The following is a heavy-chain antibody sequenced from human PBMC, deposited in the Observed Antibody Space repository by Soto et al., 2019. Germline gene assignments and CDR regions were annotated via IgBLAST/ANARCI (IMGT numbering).Heavy chain of an antibody. Sequence: SETLSLTCAVSGGSITTSDYSWSWIRQPPGRGLEWIGSIYHTGTTHYIPSLKSRVTMSLDKSKNQFSLDLTSMTAADTAVYYCVRERTIFGVAPGGGVDVWGRGTTVTVYS. CDR1: GGSITTSDYS. D-gene: IGHD3-3*01. CDR3: VRERTIFGVAPGGGVDV. J-gene: IGHJ6*02. V-gene: IGHV4-30-2*01. CDR2: IYHTGTT.